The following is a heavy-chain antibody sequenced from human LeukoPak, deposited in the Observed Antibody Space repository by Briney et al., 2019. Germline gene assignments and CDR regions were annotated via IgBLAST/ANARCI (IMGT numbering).Heavy chain of an antibody. CDR1: GGTFSSYA. Sequence: SVKVSCKASGGTFSSYAISWVRQAPGQGLEWMGGIIPIFGTANYAQKLQGRVTMTTDTSTSTAYMELRSLRSDDTAVYYCARDLIYCSGGSCSPPGYWGQGTLVTVSS. V-gene: IGHV1-69*05. CDR2: IIPIFGTA. D-gene: IGHD2-15*01. CDR3: ARDLIYCSGGSCSPPGY. J-gene: IGHJ4*02.